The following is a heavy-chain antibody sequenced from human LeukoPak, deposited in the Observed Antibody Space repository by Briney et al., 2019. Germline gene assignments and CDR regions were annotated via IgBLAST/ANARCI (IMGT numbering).Heavy chain of an antibody. CDR2: IIPIFGTA. D-gene: IGHD1-26*01. CDR3: ARSLRGRKYFDY. J-gene: IGHJ4*02. V-gene: IGHV1-69*05. CDR1: GGTFSSYA. Sequence: ASVKVSCKASGGTFSSYAISWVRQAPGQGLEWMGGIIPIFGTANYAQKFQGRVTTTTDESTSTAYMELSSLRSEDTAVYYCARSLRGRKYFDYWGQGTLVTVSS.